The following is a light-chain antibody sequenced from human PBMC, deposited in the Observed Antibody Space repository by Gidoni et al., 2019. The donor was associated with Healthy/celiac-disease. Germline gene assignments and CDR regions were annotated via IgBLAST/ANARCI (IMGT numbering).Light chain of an antibody. CDR3: QQYDNLPLT. Sequence: IQLTQSPSSLSASLGDRVTITCQASQDISHYLNWYQQKPGKAPKLLIYDASNLETGVPSRFSGSGSGTDFTFTISSLQPEDIATYYCQQYDNLPLTFXGXTKVEIK. V-gene: IGKV1-33*01. CDR1: QDISHY. CDR2: DAS. J-gene: IGKJ4*01.